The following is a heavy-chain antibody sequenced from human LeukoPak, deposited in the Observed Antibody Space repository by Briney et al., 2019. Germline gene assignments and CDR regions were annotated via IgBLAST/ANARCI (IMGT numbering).Heavy chain of an antibody. CDR3: ARDGLGHSNNPAFDY. J-gene: IGHJ4*02. V-gene: IGHV3-74*01. Sequence: GGSLRLSCAASGFIFSNYWMHWVRQAPGKGLVWVSRINSDGSSINYADSVKGRVTISRDNAKNTLYLQMNRLRAEDTAVYYCARDGLGHSNNPAFDYWGQGTLVTVSS. CDR1: GFIFSNYW. D-gene: IGHD5-18*01. CDR2: INSDGSSI.